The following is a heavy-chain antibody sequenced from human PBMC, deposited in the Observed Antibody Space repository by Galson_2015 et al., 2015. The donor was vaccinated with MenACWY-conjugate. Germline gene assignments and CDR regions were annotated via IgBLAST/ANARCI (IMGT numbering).Heavy chain of an antibody. CDR3: ARGDSSGYLPNYFDY. CDR1: GDSISSSNW. J-gene: IGHJ4*02. Sequence: SETLSLTCAVSGDSISSSNWWSWVRQPPGKGLEWIGEIYHSGSTNYNPSLKSRVTISVDKSKNQFSLKLSSVTAADTAVYYCARGDSSGYLPNYFDYWGQGTLVTVSS. V-gene: IGHV4-4*02. CDR2: IYHSGST. D-gene: IGHD3-22*01.